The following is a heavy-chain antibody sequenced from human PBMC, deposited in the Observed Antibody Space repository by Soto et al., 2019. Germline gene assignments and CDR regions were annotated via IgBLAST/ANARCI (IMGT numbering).Heavy chain of an antibody. CDR2: IWXXXXXK. CDR1: GFTFSSYG. V-gene: IGHV3-33*01. CDR3: ARGRSDAFDI. J-gene: IGHJ3*02. Sequence: GGSLRLSCAASGFTFSSYGMHWVRQAPGKGLEXVAXIWXXXXXKXXADSVKGRFTISRDNSKNTLYLQMNSLRAEDTAVYYCARGRSDAFDIWGQGTMVTVSS.